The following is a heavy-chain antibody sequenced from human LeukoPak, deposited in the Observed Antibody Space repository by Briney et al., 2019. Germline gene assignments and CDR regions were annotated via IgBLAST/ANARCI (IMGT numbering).Heavy chain of an antibody. V-gene: IGHV4-34*01. J-gene: IGHJ4*02. CDR1: GGSFIYY. CDR3: ARGQVSRYFDWSPLNYFDY. Sequence: SETLSLTCTVSGGSFIYYWSWIRQSPGKGLEWIGEINHSGSTNYNPSLKSRVTISVDTSKNQFSLKLSSVTAADTAVYYCARGQVSRYFDWSPLNYFDYWGQGTLVTVSS. CDR2: INHSGST. D-gene: IGHD3-9*01.